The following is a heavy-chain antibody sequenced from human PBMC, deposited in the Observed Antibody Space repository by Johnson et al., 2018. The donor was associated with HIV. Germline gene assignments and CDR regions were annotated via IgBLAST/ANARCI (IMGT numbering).Heavy chain of an antibody. J-gene: IGHJ3*02. V-gene: IGHV3-30-3*01. CDR1: GFTFSSYG. CDR3: ARGGARSSGYYSAFDI. Sequence: QVQLVESGGGVVQPGRSLRLSCAASGFTFSSYGMHWVRQAPAKGLEWVAVISYDGRNKYYADSVKGRFTISRDNSKNTLYLQMNSLRAEDTAVYYCARGGARSSGYYSAFDIWGQGTMVTVSS. CDR2: ISYDGRNK. D-gene: IGHD3-22*01.